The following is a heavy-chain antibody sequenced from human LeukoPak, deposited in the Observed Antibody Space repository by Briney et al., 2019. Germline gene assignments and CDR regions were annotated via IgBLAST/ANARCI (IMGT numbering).Heavy chain of an antibody. D-gene: IGHD5-18*01. Sequence: SETLSLTCTVSGGSISSGSYYWSWIRQPAGKGLEWIGSIYHSGSTYYNPSLKGRVTISVDTSKNQFSLKLSSVTAADTAVYYCARGLPSTATFDYWGQGTLVTVSS. CDR1: GGSISSGSYY. J-gene: IGHJ4*02. V-gene: IGHV4-39*07. CDR3: ARGLPSTATFDY. CDR2: IYHSGST.